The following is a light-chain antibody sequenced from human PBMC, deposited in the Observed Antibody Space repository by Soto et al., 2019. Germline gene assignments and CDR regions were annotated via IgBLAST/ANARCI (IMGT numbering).Light chain of an antibody. Sequence: QSVLTQPASVSGSPGQSITISCTGTSSDVGGYNYVSWYQQQSGKAPKLMIHEVSNRPSGVSNRFSGSKTGNTASLTISGLQAEDEADYYCFSHRGGDSHVFGTGTKVTV. J-gene: IGLJ1*01. CDR1: SSDVGGYNY. CDR2: EVS. V-gene: IGLV2-14*01. CDR3: FSHRGGDSHV.